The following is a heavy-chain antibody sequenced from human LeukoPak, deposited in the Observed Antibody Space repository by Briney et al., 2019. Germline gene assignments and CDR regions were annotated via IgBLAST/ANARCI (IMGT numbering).Heavy chain of an antibody. J-gene: IGHJ2*01. D-gene: IGHD3-22*01. Sequence: GGSLRLSCAASGFTVSSNYMSWVRQAPGKGLEWVSVIYSGGSTYYADSVRGRFTLSRDSSKNTLYLQMNNLSAEDTAVYYCATSYYDSSGYLDWYFDLWGRGTLVTVSS. CDR1: GFTVSSNY. CDR3: ATSYYDSSGYLDWYFDL. CDR2: IYSGGST. V-gene: IGHV3-53*01.